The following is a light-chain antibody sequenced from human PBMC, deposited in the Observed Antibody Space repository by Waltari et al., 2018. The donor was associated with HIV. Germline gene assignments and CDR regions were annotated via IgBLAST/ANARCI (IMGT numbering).Light chain of an antibody. CDR1: NIGDKS. CDR3: QVWDCSNEHPV. J-gene: IGLJ2*01. V-gene: IGLV3-21*02. CDR2: DDT. Sequence: SYVLTQPPSVSVAPGQTASITCGGNNIGDKSVHWYQKNPGQAPVLVVYDDTDRPSGIPDRFSGSNAGNTATLIISRVEAGDEADYYCQVWDCSNEHPVFGGGTKLSVL.